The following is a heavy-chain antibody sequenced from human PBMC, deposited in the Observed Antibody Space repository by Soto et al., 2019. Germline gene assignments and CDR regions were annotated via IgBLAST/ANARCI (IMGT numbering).Heavy chain of an antibody. D-gene: IGHD5-12*01. CDR2: ISISGGTI. CDR1: GFTVSSYE. J-gene: IGHJ3*02. V-gene: IGHV3-48*03. Sequence: EVHLVESGGGLVQPGGSLRLSCAASGFTVSSYEMDWVRQAPGKGLEWVACISISGGTIYYGDSVEGRFTISRDNADNSLYLQMNSLRAEDTAVYYCTKEKSVINSGYDAFDIWGRGTVVTVSS. CDR3: TKEKSVINSGYDAFDI.